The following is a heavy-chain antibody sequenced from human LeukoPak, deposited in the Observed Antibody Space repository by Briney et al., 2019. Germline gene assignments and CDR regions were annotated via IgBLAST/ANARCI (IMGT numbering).Heavy chain of an antibody. CDR2: IYTSGST. CDR3: ARQSCIGASCYRGEADWFDP. CDR1: GGSISSYY. J-gene: IGHJ5*02. D-gene: IGHD2-15*01. Sequence: SETLSLTCTVSGGSISSYYWSWIRQPAGKGLEGIGRIYTSGSTNYNPSLKSRVTMSVDTSKNQFSLKLSSVTAADTAVYYCARQSCIGASCYRGEADWFDPWGQGTLVTVSS. V-gene: IGHV4-4*07.